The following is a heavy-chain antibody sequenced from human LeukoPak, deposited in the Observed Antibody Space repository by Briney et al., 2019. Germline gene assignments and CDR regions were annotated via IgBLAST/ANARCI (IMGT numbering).Heavy chain of an antibody. J-gene: IGHJ4*02. V-gene: IGHV3-23*01. D-gene: IGHD4-11*01. CDR1: GFTFSSYA. CDR2: ISGSGGST. CDR3: AKWRDVTTVTKGYFDY. Sequence: GGSLRLSCAASGFTFSSYAMSWVRQAPGKGLEWVSAISGSGGSTYYADSVKGRFTISRDNSENTLYLQMNSLRAEDTAVYYCAKWRDVTTVTKGYFDYWGQGTLVTVSS.